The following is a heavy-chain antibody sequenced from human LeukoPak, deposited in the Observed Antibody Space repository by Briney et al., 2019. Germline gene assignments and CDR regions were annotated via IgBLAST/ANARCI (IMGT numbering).Heavy chain of an antibody. CDR2: IIPIFGTA. CDR3: ARGGDTGIVGATFPLDY. Sequence: ASVKVSCKASGGTFSSYAISWVRQAPGQGLEWMGGIIPIFGTANYAQKFQGRVTITTDESTSTAYMELSSLRSEDTAVYYCARGGDTGIVGATFPLDYWGQGTLVTVSS. V-gene: IGHV1-69*05. J-gene: IGHJ4*02. CDR1: GGTFSSYA. D-gene: IGHD1-26*01.